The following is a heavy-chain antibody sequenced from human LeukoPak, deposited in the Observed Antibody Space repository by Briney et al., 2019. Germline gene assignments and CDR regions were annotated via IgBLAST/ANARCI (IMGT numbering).Heavy chain of an antibody. CDR2: VYYSGST. D-gene: IGHD3-9*01. CDR1: GGSFSSTSHY. J-gene: IGHJ4*02. Sequence: SETLSLTCTVSGGSFSSTSHYWGWVRQPPGKGLEWIGCVYYSGSTYYNPSLKSRVTISVDTSKNQFSLKVSSVTAADTAVYYCARGYRVLRYFDWLSEYFDYWGQGTLVTVSS. CDR3: ARGYRVLRYFDWLSEYFDY. V-gene: IGHV4-39*01.